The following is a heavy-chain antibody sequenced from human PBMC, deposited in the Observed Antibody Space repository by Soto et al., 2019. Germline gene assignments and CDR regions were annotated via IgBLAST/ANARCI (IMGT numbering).Heavy chain of an antibody. D-gene: IGHD3-22*01. V-gene: IGHV3-30-3*01. CDR2: LSYDGSNK. CDR3: AAFAHYYDSSGYLDY. Sequence: SGGSLRLSCAASGFTFSSYAMHWVRQAPGKGLEWVAVLSYDGSNKYYADSVKGRFTISRDNSKNTLYLQMNSLRSEDTAVYYCAAFAHYYDSSGYLDYWGQGTLVTVSS. J-gene: IGHJ4*02. CDR1: GFTFSSYA.